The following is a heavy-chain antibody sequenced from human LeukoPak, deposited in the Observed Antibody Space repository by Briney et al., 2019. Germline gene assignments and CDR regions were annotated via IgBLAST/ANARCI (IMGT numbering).Heavy chain of an antibody. V-gene: IGHV1-2*02. CDR1: GYTFTGYY. CDR2: INPNSGGT. CDR3: ARAARGRYSSSSLGVVVY. Sequence: ASVKVSCKASGYTFTGYYMHWVRQALGQGLEWMGWINPNSGGTNYARKFQGRVTMTRDTSISTAYMELSRLRSDDTAVYYCARAARGRYSSSSLGVVVYWGQGTLVTVSS. D-gene: IGHD6-6*01. J-gene: IGHJ4*02.